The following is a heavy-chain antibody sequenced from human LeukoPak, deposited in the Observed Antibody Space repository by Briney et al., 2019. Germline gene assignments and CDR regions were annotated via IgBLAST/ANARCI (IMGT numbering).Heavy chain of an antibody. V-gene: IGHV3-30*03. CDR2: ISYHGNNK. J-gene: IGHJ5*02. D-gene: IGHD6-25*01. Sequence: PGGSLRLSCVASGFTFSDYGMYWVRQAPGKGLEWVTVISYHGNNKYYTDSVKGRFTISRDNSKNTLYLQMNSLRAEDTAMYYGARDGQYSSGTWGQGTLVTVSS. CDR1: GFTFSDYG. CDR3: ARDGQYSSGT.